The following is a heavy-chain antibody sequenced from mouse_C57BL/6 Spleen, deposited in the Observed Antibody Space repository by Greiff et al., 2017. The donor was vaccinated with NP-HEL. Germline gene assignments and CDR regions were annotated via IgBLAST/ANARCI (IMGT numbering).Heavy chain of an antibody. Sequence: QVQLQQPGAELVRPGSSVKLSCKASGYTFTSYWMHWVKQRPIQGLEWIGNIDPSDSETHYNQKFKDKATLTVDKSSSTAYMQLSSLTSEDSAVYYCATLYYAYAMDYWGQGTSVTVSS. V-gene: IGHV1-52*01. J-gene: IGHJ4*01. CDR3: ATLYYAYAMDY. CDR2: IDPSDSET. D-gene: IGHD1-1*02. CDR1: GYTFTSYW.